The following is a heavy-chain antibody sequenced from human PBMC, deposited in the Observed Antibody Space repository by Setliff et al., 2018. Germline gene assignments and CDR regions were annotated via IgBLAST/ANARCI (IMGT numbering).Heavy chain of an antibody. D-gene: IGHD3-10*01. CDR1: GFPFSIYS. J-gene: IGHJ4*02. Sequence: GGSLRLSCAASGFPFSIYSMHWVRQAPGKGLEWVSSISDSSFHIYYRDSVKGRFTISRDDSKNTVFLQMNSLKTEDTALYYCNSRITVLRGVTVLWGQGTLVTVSS. CDR2: ISDSSFHI. V-gene: IGHV3-21*03. CDR3: NSRITVLRGVTVL.